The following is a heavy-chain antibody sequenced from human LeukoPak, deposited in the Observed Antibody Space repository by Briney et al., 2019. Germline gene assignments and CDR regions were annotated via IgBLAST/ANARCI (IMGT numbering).Heavy chain of an antibody. CDR1: GGSFSGYY. Sequence: SETLSLTCAVYGGSFSGYYWSWIRQPPGKGLEWIGEINHSGSTNYNPSLKSRVTISVDTSKNQFSLKLSSLTAPDTAVYYRARSLEYSIYNWFDPLAQGTLVTASS. D-gene: IGHD6-6*01. J-gene: IGHJ5*02. CDR2: INHSGST. CDR3: ARSLEYSIYNWFDP. V-gene: IGHV4-34*01.